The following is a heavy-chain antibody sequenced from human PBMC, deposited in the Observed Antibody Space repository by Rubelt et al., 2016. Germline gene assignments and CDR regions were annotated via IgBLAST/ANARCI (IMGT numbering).Heavy chain of an antibody. CDR2: INTNTGNP. Sequence: QVQLVQSGSELKKPGASVKVSCKASGYTFTSYAMNWVRQAPGQGLEWMGWINTNTGNPTYAQGLKVRFVCSVETSVSTAYLQISSLKAEDTAVYYCARGMRWFGENYWGQGTLVTVSS. CDR1: GYTFTSYA. D-gene: IGHD3-10*01. V-gene: IGHV7-4-1*02. CDR3: ARGMRWFGENY. J-gene: IGHJ4*02.